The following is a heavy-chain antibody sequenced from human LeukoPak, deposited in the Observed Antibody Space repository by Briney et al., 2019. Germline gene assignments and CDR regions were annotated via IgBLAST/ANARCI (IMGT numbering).Heavy chain of an antibody. V-gene: IGHV3-23*01. CDR2: IRISGDSI. D-gene: IGHD3-10*01. J-gene: IGHJ4*02. CDR1: GFTFTTYS. CDR3: ASPGGITMVRGVKTRPYFDY. Sequence: PGGSLRLSCAASGFTFTTYSMGWVRQAPGRGLEWISSIRISGDSIYYASSAKGRFTTSRDDSKNTLYLQMNSLRAEDTAVYYCASPGGITMVRGVKTRPYFDYWGQGTLVTVSS.